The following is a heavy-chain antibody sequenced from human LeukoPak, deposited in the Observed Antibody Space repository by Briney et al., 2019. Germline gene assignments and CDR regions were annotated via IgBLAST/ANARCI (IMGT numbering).Heavy chain of an antibody. CDR1: GGSISSSSYY. Sequence: PSETLSLTCTVSGGSISSSSYYWGWIRQPPGKGLEWIGSIYYSGSTYYNPSLKSRVTMSVDTSKNQFSLKLSSVTAADTAVYYCARAVSSGWFEYYYYYYMDVWGKGTTVTVSS. CDR2: IYYSGST. J-gene: IGHJ6*03. D-gene: IGHD6-19*01. CDR3: ARAVSSGWFEYYYYYYMDV. V-gene: IGHV4-39*07.